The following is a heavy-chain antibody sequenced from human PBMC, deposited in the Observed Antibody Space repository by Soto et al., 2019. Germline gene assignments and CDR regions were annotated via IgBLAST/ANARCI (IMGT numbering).Heavy chain of an antibody. CDR1: GGSISSSSYY. J-gene: IGHJ4*02. Sequence: PSETLSLTCTVSGGSISSSSYYWGWILQPPGKGLEWIGSIYYSGSTYYNPSLKSRVTISVDTSKNQFSLKLSSVTAADTAVYYCASDGDIVATRGGRGQGTLVTVSS. D-gene: IGHD5-12*01. CDR2: IYYSGST. V-gene: IGHV4-39*01. CDR3: ASDGDIVATRGG.